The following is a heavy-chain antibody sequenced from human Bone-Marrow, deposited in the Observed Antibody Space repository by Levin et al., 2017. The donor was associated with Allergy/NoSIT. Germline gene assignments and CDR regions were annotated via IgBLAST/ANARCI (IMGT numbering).Heavy chain of an antibody. J-gene: IGHJ4*02. CDR2: IRGRDGST. D-gene: IGHD6-13*01. Sequence: LAGGSLRLSCAASGFTFSSYAMSWVRLTPGKGLEWVSAIRGRDGSTFYADSVKGRFTISRDNSKNTLYLRMNSLRAEDTAIYYCAKDGDSSSWVVSYFDYWGQGTLVTVSS. CDR3: AKDGDSSSWVVSYFDY. V-gene: IGHV3-23*01. CDR1: GFTFSSYA.